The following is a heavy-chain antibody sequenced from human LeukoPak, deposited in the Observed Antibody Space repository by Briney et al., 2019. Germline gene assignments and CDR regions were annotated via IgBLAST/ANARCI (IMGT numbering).Heavy chain of an antibody. J-gene: IGHJ6*04. CDR1: XTFRXXE. CDR2: IRSSGSTI. Sequence: XTFRXXEMNWVRQAPGKGLEWITYIRSSGSTIYYVDSVKGRFTISRDNAKNSLSLQMNSLRAEDTAVYYCAELGITMIGGVWGKGTTVTISS. D-gene: IGHD3-10*02. V-gene: IGHV3-48*03. CDR3: AELGITMIGGV.